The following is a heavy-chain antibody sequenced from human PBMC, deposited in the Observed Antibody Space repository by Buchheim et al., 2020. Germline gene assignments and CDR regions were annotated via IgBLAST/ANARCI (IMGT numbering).Heavy chain of an antibody. J-gene: IGHJ4*02. V-gene: IGHV3-48*03. Sequence: EVQLVESGGGLVQPGGSLRLSCAASGFTFSAYELNWVRQAPGKGLEWLSYISGSGSTTYYADSVKGRFTISRDNAKNSLYFQMNSLRAEDTAVYYCARDEREYSGYDSPIDYWGQGTL. CDR1: GFTFSAYE. D-gene: IGHD5-12*01. CDR3: ARDEREYSGYDSPIDY. CDR2: ISGSGSTT.